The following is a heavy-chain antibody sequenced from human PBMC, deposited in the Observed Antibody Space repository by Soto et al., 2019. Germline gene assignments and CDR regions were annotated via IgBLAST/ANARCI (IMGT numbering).Heavy chain of an antibody. CDR2: ISSTTNYI. V-gene: IGHV3-21*01. CDR3: ARESEDLTANFDY. Sequence: GGPLRLCGAASGFPFTRYSRNWVRQAAGKGLEWVSSISSTTNYIYYADSMKGRFTVSRDNAKNSVHLEMNSLSAEDTAVYHCARESEDLTANFDYWGQGTLVTVSS. CDR1: GFPFTRYS. J-gene: IGHJ4*02.